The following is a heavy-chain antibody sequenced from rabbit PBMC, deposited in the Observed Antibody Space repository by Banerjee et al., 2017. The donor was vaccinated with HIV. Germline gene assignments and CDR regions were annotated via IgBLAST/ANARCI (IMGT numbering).Heavy chain of an antibody. CDR1: GFSFSSGYY. CDR3: ARWGSGWSLSL. Sequence: QSLEESGGDLVKPGASLTLTCTASGFSFSSGYYMWWVRQAPGKGLEWIACIYTGSSGSTYYASWAKGRFTISKTSSTTVTLQMTSLTAADTATYFCARWGSGWSLSLWGQGTLVTVS. V-gene: IGHV1S40*01. CDR2: IYTGSSGST. J-gene: IGHJ3*01. D-gene: IGHD1-1*01.